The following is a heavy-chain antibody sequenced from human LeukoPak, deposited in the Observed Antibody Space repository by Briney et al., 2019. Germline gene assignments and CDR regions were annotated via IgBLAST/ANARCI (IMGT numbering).Heavy chain of an antibody. D-gene: IGHD3-22*01. CDR1: GFTYSSYA. V-gene: IGHV3-23*01. CDR3: AKGSYYDSSGSFYFDY. CDR2: ISGSGDNT. J-gene: IGHJ4*02. Sequence: GGSLRLSCAASGFTYSSYAMSWVRQAPGKGLEWVSGISGSGDNTYYADSVKGRFTISRDNSKNTLYVQVNSLGTEDTAAYYCAKGSYYDSSGSFYFDYWGQGTLVTVSS.